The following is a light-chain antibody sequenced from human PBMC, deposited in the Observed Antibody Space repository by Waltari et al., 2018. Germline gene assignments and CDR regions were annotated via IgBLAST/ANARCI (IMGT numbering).Light chain of an antibody. V-gene: IGKV3-20*01. J-gene: IGKJ1*01. CDR3: QQYGSSPRT. CDR2: GAS. Sequence: EIVLTQSPGTLSLSPGERATLSCRASKSVSSSYLTRYQQKPGQDPRLLIYGASSRATVIPDRFSGSGSGTDFTLTISRLEPEDFAVYYCQQYGSSPRTFGQVTKVEIK. CDR1: KSVSSSY.